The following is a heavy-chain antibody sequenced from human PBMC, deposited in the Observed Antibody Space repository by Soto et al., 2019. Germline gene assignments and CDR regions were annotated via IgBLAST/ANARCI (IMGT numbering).Heavy chain of an antibody. J-gene: IGHJ4*02. D-gene: IGHD5-12*01. CDR1: VFTFSSYS. Sequence: EVQLVESGGGLVKPGGSLRLSCAASVFTFSSYSMNWVRQAPGKGLEWVSSISSSSSYIYYADSVKGRFTISRDNAKNSLYLQMNSLRAEDTAVYYCARDAGINSGYDRRKNFDYWGQGTLVTVSS. V-gene: IGHV3-21*01. CDR3: ARDAGINSGYDRRKNFDY. CDR2: ISSSSSYI.